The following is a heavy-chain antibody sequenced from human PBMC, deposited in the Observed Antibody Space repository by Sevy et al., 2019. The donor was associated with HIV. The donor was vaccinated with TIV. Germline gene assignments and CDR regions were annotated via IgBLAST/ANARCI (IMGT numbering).Heavy chain of an antibody. CDR2: TYYRSKWYN. CDR3: ARAEYCSSTSCYAYIDFDY. J-gene: IGHJ4*02. D-gene: IGHD2-2*01. V-gene: IGHV6-1*01. Sequence: SQTLSLTCAISGDSVSSNSAAWNWIRQSPSRGLEWLGRTYYRSKWYNDYAVSVKSRITINPDTSKNQFSLKLNSVTPEDTAVYYCARAEYCSSTSCYAYIDFDYWGQGTLVTVSS. CDR1: GDSVSSNSAA.